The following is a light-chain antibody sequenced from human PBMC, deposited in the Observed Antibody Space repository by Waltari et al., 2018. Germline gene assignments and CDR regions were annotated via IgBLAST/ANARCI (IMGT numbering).Light chain of an antibody. CDR3: SSYTSSFTLE. V-gene: IGLV2-14*01. CDR1: SSDVGAYNY. Sequence: QSALTPPASVSGSPGQSITISCTGTSSDVGAYNYVSWYQQNPGKAPKVMIYEVSNRPSGVSNRFSGSKSGNTASLTISGLQAEDEADYYCSSYTSSFTLEFGGGTKLTVL. J-gene: IGLJ2*01. CDR2: EVS.